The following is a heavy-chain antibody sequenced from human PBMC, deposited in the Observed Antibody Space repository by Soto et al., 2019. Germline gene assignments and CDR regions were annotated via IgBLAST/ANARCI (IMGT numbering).Heavy chain of an antibody. J-gene: IGHJ4*02. CDR1: GFTFSSYA. Sequence: EVQLLESGGGLVQPGGSLRLSCAASGFTFSSYAMSWVRQAPGKGLEWVSAISGSGGSTYYADSVKGRFTISRDHSKNTLYLQMNSLRAEDTAVYYCAKPTLPSASSKTDFDYWGQGTLVTVSS. D-gene: IGHD1-26*01. V-gene: IGHV3-23*01. CDR3: AKPTLPSASSKTDFDY. CDR2: ISGSGGST.